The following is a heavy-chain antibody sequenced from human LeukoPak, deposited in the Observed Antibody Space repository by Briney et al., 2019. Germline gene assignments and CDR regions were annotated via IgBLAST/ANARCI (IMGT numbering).Heavy chain of an antibody. D-gene: IGHD3-10*01. Sequence: KPSETLSLTCTVSGGPTLNYYWIWTRQPPGGALEWIGYVYSRKNTNYNPSLKSRVTISVDTSKTQISLKLTSVTAADTAVYYCTRGTTLVRGVLRAYYYYSMDVWGKGTTVTVSS. CDR1: GGPTLNYY. J-gene: IGHJ6*03. CDR3: TRGTTLVRGVLRAYYYYSMDV. V-gene: IGHV4-59*01. CDR2: VYSRKNT.